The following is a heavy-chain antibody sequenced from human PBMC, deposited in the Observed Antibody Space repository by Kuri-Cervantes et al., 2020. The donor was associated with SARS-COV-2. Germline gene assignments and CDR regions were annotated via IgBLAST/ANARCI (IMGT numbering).Heavy chain of an antibody. J-gene: IGHJ4*02. CDR2: IYHSGST. CDR3: ARVGAVVPAATYYFDY. D-gene: IGHD2-2*01. CDR1: GYSISSGYY. Sequence: SETLSLTCTVSGYSISSGYYRGWIRQPPGKGLEWIGSIYHSGSTYYNPSLKSRVTISVDTSKNQFSLKLSSVTAADTAVYYCARVGAVVPAATYYFDYWDQGTLVTVSS. V-gene: IGHV4-38-2*02.